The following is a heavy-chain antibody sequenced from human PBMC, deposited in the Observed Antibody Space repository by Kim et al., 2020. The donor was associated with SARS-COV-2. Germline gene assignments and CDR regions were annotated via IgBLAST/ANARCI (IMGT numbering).Heavy chain of an antibody. V-gene: IGHV1-3*01. D-gene: IGHD4-17*01. CDR3: ARNYGCDF. J-gene: IGHJ4*02. CDR2: NADT. Sequence: NADTKYSEKFQGRVTITRDTSANTAYMELSSLSSEDTAVYYCARNYGCDFWGQGTLVTVSS.